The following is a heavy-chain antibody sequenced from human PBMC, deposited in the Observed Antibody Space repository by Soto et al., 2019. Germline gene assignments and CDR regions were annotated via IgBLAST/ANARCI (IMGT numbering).Heavy chain of an antibody. J-gene: IGHJ6*02. CDR2: ISAYNGNT. Sequence: ASVKVSCKASGYTFTSYGISWVRQAPGQGLEWMGWISAYNGNTNYAQKLQDRVTITTDTSTSTAYMELSSLRSEDTAVYYCAADLYSYGFVGYYYYGMDVWGQGTTVTVSS. CDR1: GYTFTSYG. CDR3: AADLYSYGFVGYYYYGMDV. V-gene: IGHV1-18*01. D-gene: IGHD5-18*01.